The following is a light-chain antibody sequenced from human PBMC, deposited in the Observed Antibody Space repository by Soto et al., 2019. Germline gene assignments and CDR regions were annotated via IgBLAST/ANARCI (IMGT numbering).Light chain of an antibody. J-gene: IGKJ2*01. V-gene: IGKV2-28*01. CDR2: LGS. CDR3: MQARQTLMYT. Sequence: DIVMTKSPFSLPVTPGGPPSISCRSSQTFLHSNGSNYVDWYLQKPGQSPQLLIYLGSTRASGVPDRFSGSGSGTDFTLRISRVEAEDVGVYYCMQARQTLMYTFGQGTKLEIK. CDR1: QTFLHSNGSNY.